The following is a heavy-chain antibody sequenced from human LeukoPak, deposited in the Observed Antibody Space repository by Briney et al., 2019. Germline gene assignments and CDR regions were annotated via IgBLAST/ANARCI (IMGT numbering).Heavy chain of an antibody. Sequence: SETLSLTCAVYGGSFSGNYWSWIRQPPGKGLEWIGDINHSGTTNYSPSLKSRVTISVDTSKNQFSLKLSSVTAADTAVYYCARAHHDYGDYVGRWFDPWGQGTLVTVSS. V-gene: IGHV4-34*01. CDR1: GGSFSGNY. CDR3: ARAHHDYGDYVGRWFDP. D-gene: IGHD4-17*01. CDR2: INHSGTT. J-gene: IGHJ5*02.